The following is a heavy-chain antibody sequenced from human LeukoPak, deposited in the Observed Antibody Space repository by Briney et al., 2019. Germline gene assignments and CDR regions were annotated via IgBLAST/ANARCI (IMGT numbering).Heavy chain of an antibody. V-gene: IGHV3-23*01. D-gene: IGHD2-2*01. J-gene: IGHJ4*02. Sequence: PGGSLRLSCAASGFTFNNYAMSWARQAPGKGLQWVSVISGSGGNTYYPESVKGRFTISRDNSKNTLYLQMNSLRAEDTATYYCAREGYCTSTSCYAGIDYWGQGTLDTVSS. CDR2: ISGSGGNT. CDR3: AREGYCTSTSCYAGIDY. CDR1: GFTFNNYA.